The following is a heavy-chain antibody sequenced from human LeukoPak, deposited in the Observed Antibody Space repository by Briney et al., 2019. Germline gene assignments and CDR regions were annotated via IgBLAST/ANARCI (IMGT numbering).Heavy chain of an antibody. V-gene: IGHV1-69*05. Sequence: GASVKVSCKASGGTFSSYAISWVRQAPGQGLEWMGRIIPIFGTANYAQKFQGRVTITTDESTSTAYMELSSLGSEDTAVYYCARYGNYDILTGFQATYYFDYWGQGTLVTVSS. CDR2: IIPIFGTA. D-gene: IGHD3-9*01. CDR1: GGTFSSYA. J-gene: IGHJ4*02. CDR3: ARYGNYDILTGFQATYYFDY.